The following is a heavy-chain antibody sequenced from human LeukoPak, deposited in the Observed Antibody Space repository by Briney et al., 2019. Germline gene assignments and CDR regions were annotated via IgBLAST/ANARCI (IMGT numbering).Heavy chain of an antibody. CDR2: INQDGTEK. V-gene: IGHV3-7*01. D-gene: IGHD1-26*01. CDR1: GFTFTTYW. Sequence: GGSLRLSCAAPGFTFTTYWMSWVRQLPGKGLEWVANINQDGTEKYYVDSVKGRFTISRDNAKNSLDLQMNSLRAEDTAVYYCARSGAGGAFDIWGQGTMVTVSS. CDR3: ARSGAGGAFDI. J-gene: IGHJ3*02.